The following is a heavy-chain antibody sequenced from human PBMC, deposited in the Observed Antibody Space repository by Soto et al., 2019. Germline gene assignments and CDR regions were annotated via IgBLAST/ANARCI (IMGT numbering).Heavy chain of an antibody. Sequence: ASVKVACKASGYTFTSYYMHWVRQAPGQGLEWMGIINPSGGSTSYAQKFQGRVTMTRDTSTSTVYMELSSLRVEDTGLYYCAKDVAFQSGYYSGRHYFAPWGQGVLVTVSS. CDR1: GYTFTSYY. J-gene: IGHJ5*02. CDR2: INPSGGST. CDR3: AKDVAFQSGYYSGRHYFAP. D-gene: IGHD3-3*01. V-gene: IGHV1-46*01.